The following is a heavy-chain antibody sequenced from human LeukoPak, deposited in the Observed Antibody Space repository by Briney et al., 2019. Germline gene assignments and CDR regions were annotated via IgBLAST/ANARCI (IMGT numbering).Heavy chain of an antibody. CDR2: ISWNSGSI. D-gene: IGHD4-17*01. J-gene: IGHJ4*02. Sequence: PGRSLRLSCAASGFTFDDYAMHWVRQAPGKGLEWVSGISWNSGSIGYADSVKGRFTISRDNAKNSLYLQMNSLRAEDTALYYCATVNTVGYWGQGTLVTVSS. CDR3: ATVNTVGY. CDR1: GFTFDDYA. V-gene: IGHV3-9*01.